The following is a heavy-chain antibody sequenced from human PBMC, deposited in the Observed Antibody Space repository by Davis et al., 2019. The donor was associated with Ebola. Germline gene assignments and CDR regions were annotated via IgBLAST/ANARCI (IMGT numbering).Heavy chain of an antibody. CDR1: GFTFSSYG. J-gene: IGHJ6*02. CDR2: ISYDGSNK. D-gene: IGHD4-17*01. CDR3: NGGDYYYGMDV. V-gene: IGHV3-30*03. Sequence: GGSLRLSCAASGFTFSSYGMHWVRQAPGKGLEWVAVISYDGSNKYYADSVKGRFTISRDDSKSTAYLQMNSLKTEDTAVDYCNGGDYYYGMDVWGQGTTVTVSS.